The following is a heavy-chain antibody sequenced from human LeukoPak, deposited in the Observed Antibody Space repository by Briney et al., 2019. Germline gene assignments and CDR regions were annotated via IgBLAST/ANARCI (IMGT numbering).Heavy chain of an antibody. V-gene: IGHV3-23*01. CDR1: GFSFSTYA. D-gene: IGHD1-1*01. CDR3: AKERNAKGYFDY. CDR2: ISGSGKT. Sequence: GGSLRLSCAASGFSFSTYAMSWVRQAPGQGLEWVSAISGSGKTYYPDSVKGRFTISRDNSKNTLFLLMNGLRAEDTAVYYCAKERNAKGYFDYWGQGTLVTVSS. J-gene: IGHJ4*02.